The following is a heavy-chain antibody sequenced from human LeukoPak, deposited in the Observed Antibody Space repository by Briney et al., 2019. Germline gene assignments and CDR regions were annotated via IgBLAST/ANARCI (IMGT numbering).Heavy chain of an antibody. CDR2: SYPSGSI. CDR1: GYSISSGYF. D-gene: IGHD6-13*01. Sequence: SETLSLTCTVSGYSISSGYFWGWIRQAPGKGLEWIGSSYPSGSIYYNPSLKSRVTISVDTSKNQFSLKLTSVTAADTAVYYCVREERDKSWYVVGDYWGQGTLVTVSS. V-gene: IGHV4-38-2*02. J-gene: IGHJ4*02. CDR3: VREERDKSWYVVGDY.